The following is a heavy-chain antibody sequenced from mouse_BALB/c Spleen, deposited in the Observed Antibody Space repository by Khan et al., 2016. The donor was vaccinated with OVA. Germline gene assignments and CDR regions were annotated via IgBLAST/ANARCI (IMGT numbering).Heavy chain of an antibody. CDR2: INTETGEP. CDR3: AGRKHWYFDV. J-gene: IGHJ1*01. CDR1: GYTFTDYS. V-gene: IGHV9-2-1*01. Sequence: QIQLVQSGPELKKPGETVKISCKASGYTFTDYSMHWVKQAPGKGLKWMGWINTETGEPTYADDFKGRFAFSLDTSASTAYLQINNLKNEDTATYCGAGRKHWYFDVWGAGTTVTVSA.